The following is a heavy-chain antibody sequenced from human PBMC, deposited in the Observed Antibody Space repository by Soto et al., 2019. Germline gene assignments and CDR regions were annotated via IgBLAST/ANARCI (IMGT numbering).Heavy chain of an antibody. V-gene: IGHV3-7*05. J-gene: IGHJ5*02. Sequence: GGSLRLSCAASGFTFSSYWMSWVRQAPGKGLEWVANIKQDGSEKYYVDSVKGRFTISRDNAKNSLYLQMNSLRAEDTAVYYCARESSGWYKQYNWFDPWGQGTLVTVSS. D-gene: IGHD6-19*01. CDR3: ARESSGWYKQYNWFDP. CDR2: IKQDGSEK. CDR1: GFTFSSYW.